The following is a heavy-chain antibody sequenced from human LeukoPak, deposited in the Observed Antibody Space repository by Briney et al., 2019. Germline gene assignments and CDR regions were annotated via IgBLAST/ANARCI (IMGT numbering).Heavy chain of an antibody. Sequence: PSETLSLTCAVYGGSFSGYYWSWIRQPPGKGLEWIGEINHSGSTNYNPSLKSRVTISVDTSKNQFSLKLSSVTAADTAVYYCARGLTLLRYFDWLHDAFDIWGQGTMVTVSS. CDR2: INHSGST. D-gene: IGHD3-9*01. J-gene: IGHJ3*02. CDR1: GGSFSGYY. CDR3: ARGLTLLRYFDWLHDAFDI. V-gene: IGHV4-34*01.